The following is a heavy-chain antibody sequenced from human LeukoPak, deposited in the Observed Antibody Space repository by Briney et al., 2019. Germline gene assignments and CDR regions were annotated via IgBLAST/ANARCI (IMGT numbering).Heavy chain of an antibody. V-gene: IGHV3-20*04. CDR1: GFTFHDHG. CDR2: LNWNGDNT. CDR3: AREEGPYFDC. Sequence: GGSLRLSCAASGFTFHDHGMSWVRQAPGKGLEWVSALNWNGDNTGYAASVKGRFTISRDNAKKSLYLQLNSLTAEDTAYYYCAREEGPYFDCWGQGTLVTVSS. J-gene: IGHJ4*02.